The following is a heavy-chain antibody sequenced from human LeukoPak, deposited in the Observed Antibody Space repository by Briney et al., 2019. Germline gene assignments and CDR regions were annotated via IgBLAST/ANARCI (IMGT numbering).Heavy chain of an antibody. CDR2: IYRDGNT. CDR3: ARYTFRAVDI. J-gene: IGHJ3*02. Sequence: GGSLRLSRAASGLSLSVNYMTWVRQSPGKGLEWLSNIYRDGNTYYADSANGRFSISRDDYKNTLYLEMNSLRAEDTALYYCARYTFRAVDIWGQGSMVTVSS. CDR1: GLSLSVNY. D-gene: IGHD2-2*02. V-gene: IGHV3-53*01.